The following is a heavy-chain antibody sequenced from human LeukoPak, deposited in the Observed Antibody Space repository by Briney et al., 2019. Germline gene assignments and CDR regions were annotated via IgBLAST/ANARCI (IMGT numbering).Heavy chain of an antibody. CDR2: IYTSGST. D-gene: IGHD6-13*01. V-gene: IGHV4-61*02. J-gene: IGHJ6*02. CDR1: GGSISSGSYY. CDR3: ATRYSSSWDYYYYYGMDV. Sequence: SQTPSLTCTVSGGSISSGSYYWSWIRQPAGKGLEWIGRIYTSGSTNYNPSLKSRVTISVDTSKNQFSLKLSSVTAADTAVYYCATRYSSSWDYYYYYGMDVWGQGTTVTVSS.